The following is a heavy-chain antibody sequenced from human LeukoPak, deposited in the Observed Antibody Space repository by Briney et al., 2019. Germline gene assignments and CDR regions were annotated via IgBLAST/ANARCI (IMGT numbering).Heavy chain of an antibody. Sequence: GGSLRLSCVASGFTFDDYAMHWVRQTPGKGLEWVSGISWSSGSIGYADSVKGRFTISRDNAKNSLYLQMNSLRVEDMALYHCARDSGSYYFVYWGQGTLVTVSS. CDR2: ISWSSGSI. J-gene: IGHJ4*02. D-gene: IGHD1-26*01. CDR3: ARDSGSYYFVY. CDR1: GFTFDDYA. V-gene: IGHV3-9*03.